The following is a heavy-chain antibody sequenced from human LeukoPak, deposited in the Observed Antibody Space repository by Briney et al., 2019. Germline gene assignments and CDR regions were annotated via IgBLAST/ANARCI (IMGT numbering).Heavy chain of an antibody. Sequence: SVKVSCKASGGTFSRYAISWVRQAPGQGLEWMGGIIPMFGIANYAQKFQGRVTITADESTSTAYMELRSLRSDDTAVYYCARVPVGHNWNYVRESKWFDPWGQGTLVTVSS. CDR1: GGTFSRYA. J-gene: IGHJ5*02. V-gene: IGHV1-69*01. D-gene: IGHD1-7*01. CDR3: ARVPVGHNWNYVRESKWFDP. CDR2: IIPMFGIA.